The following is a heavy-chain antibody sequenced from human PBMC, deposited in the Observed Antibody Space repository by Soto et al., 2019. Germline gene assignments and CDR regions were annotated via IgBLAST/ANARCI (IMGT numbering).Heavy chain of an antibody. D-gene: IGHD1-26*01. Sequence: EVQLLESGGGLVQPGGSLRLSCAASGFTFSSYAMRWVRQAPGKGLEWVSAISGSGGSTYYADSVKGRFTIARDNSKTTLYLQLNSLRAEDTAVYYCATRGSGSASDYWGQGTLVTVSS. J-gene: IGHJ4*02. CDR1: GFTFSSYA. CDR3: ATRGSGSASDY. V-gene: IGHV3-23*01. CDR2: ISGSGGST.